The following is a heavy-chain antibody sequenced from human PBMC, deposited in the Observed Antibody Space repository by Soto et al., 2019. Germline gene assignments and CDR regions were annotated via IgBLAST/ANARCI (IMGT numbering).Heavy chain of an antibody. J-gene: IGHJ5*02. CDR2: IYYSGST. CDR3: ARWWSGSRQGFDP. Sequence: QVQLQESGPGQVKHSQTLSLTCTVSGGSISSVDYYWSWIRQHPGKGLEWIGYIYYSGSTYYNPSLKSRVTISVDTSKNQFSLKLSSVTAADTAVYYCARWWSGSRQGFDPWGQGTLVTVSS. D-gene: IGHD3-3*01. V-gene: IGHV4-31*03. CDR1: GGSISSVDYY.